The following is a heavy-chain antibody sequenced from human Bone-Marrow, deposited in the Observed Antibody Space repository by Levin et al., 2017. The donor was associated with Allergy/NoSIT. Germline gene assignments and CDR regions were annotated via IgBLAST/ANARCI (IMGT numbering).Heavy chain of an antibody. Sequence: GESLKISCTTSGFTFDTYSFHWVRQAPGKGLQWVAFISHDGKTEDYADSVRGRFTVSRDDSQNTLSLQMDGLRPEDTAFYYCVRDSNYLDIRGSFDYWGQATLVTVSS. D-gene: IGHD3-10*01. CDR2: ISHDGKTE. V-gene: IGHV3-30*04. J-gene: IGHJ4*02. CDR3: VRDSNYLDIRGSFDY. CDR1: GFTFDTYS.